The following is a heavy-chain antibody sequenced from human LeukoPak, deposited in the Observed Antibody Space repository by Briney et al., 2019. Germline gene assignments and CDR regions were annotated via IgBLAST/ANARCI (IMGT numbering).Heavy chain of an antibody. CDR2: INPNSGGT. J-gene: IGHJ4*02. V-gene: IGHV1-2*02. Sequence: ASVKVSCKASGYTFTCYYMHWVRQAPGQGLEWMGWINPNSGGTNYAQKFQGRVTMTRDTSISTAYMELSRLRSDDTAVYYCARAMSGYSSSSDFDYWGQGTLVTVSS. CDR1: GYTFTCYY. CDR3: ARAMSGYSSSSDFDY. D-gene: IGHD6-6*01.